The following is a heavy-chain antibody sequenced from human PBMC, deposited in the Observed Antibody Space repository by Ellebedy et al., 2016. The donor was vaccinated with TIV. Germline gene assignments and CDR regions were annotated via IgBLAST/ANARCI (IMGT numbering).Heavy chain of an antibody. Sequence: MPSETLSLTCTVSGGAVGSSYWSWIRQPPGKGLEWIGYVYHSGNTKYNPSLESRVTSSVDTSKNQFSLKLRSVTAADTALYYCARDLGSGGGMDVWGQGTTVTVSS. CDR1: GGAVGSSY. V-gene: IGHV4-59*02. J-gene: IGHJ6*02. CDR2: VYHSGNT. CDR3: ARDLGSGGGMDV. D-gene: IGHD3-10*01.